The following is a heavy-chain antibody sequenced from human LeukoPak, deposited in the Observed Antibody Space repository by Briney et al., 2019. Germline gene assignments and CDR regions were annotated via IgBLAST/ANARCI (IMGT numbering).Heavy chain of an antibody. CDR1: GFTFSIYG. Sequence: GGSLRLSCAASGFTFSIYGMHWVRQAPGRGLEWVSYISSSGLTMYYADSVKGRFTISRDNAKNSLYLQMNSLRAEDTGVYYCARRTTGDDYWGQGTLVTASS. CDR2: ISSSGLTM. V-gene: IGHV3-48*04. J-gene: IGHJ4*02. CDR3: ARRTTGDDY. D-gene: IGHD4-17*01.